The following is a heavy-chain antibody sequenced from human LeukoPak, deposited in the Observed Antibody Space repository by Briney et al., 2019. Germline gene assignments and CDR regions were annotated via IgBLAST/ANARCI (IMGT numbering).Heavy chain of an antibody. D-gene: IGHD3-22*01. CDR2: IWYDGSNK. J-gene: IGHJ3*02. CDR3: AKVKTMIVVITDAFDI. V-gene: IGHV3-33*06. Sequence: PGGSLRLSCAASGFTFSSYGMHWVRQAPGKGLEWVAVIWYDGSNKYYADSVKGRFTISRDNSKNTLYLQMNSLRAEDTAVYYCAKVKTMIVVITDAFDIWGQGTMVTVSS. CDR1: GFTFSSYG.